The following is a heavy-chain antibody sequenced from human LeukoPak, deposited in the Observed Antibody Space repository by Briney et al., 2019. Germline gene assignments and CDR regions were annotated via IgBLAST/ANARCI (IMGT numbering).Heavy chain of an antibody. CDR1: GFTFSDYY. Sequence: GGSLRLSCAVSGFTFSDYYMTWIRQAPGKGLEWVSHVSSSGGTRYYADSVKGRFTISRDNAKNSLYLQMNSLRAEDTAVYYCATLSYNALDYWGQGTLVTVSS. D-gene: IGHD5-24*01. CDR2: VSSSGGTR. V-gene: IGHV3-11*04. J-gene: IGHJ4*02. CDR3: ATLSYNALDY.